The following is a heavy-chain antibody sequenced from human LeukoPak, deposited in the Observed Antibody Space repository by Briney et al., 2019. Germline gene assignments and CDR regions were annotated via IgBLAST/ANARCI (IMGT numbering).Heavy chain of an antibody. CDR3: ARDAWGDIVVVTAIGY. J-gene: IGHJ4*02. CDR1: GYTFTSYA. CDR2: INTNTGNP. V-gene: IGHV7-4-1*02. D-gene: IGHD2-21*02. Sequence: ASVKVSRKASGYTFTSYAMNWVQQAPGQGLEWMGWINTNTGNPTYAQGFTGRFVFSLDTSVSTAYLQISSLKAEDTAVYYCARDAWGDIVVVTAIGYWGQGTLVTVSS.